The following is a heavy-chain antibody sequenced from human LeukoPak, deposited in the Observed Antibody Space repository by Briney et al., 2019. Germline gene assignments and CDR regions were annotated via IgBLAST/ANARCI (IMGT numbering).Heavy chain of an antibody. D-gene: IGHD6-25*01. CDR3: ARSSADY. CDR2: IKQDGSEK. Sequence: PGGSLRLSCAASGITFSSYWMSWVRQAPGTGLEWVANIKQDGSEKYYVDSVKGRFTISRDNAKNSLYLQMNSLRAEDTAVYYCARSSADYWGQGALVTVSS. V-gene: IGHV3-7*03. CDR1: GITFSSYW. J-gene: IGHJ4*02.